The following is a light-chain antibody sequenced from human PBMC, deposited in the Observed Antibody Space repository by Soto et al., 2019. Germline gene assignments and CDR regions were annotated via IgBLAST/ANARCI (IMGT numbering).Light chain of an antibody. CDR3: QQYNNWPRAT. CDR1: QSISSN. CDR2: RTS. V-gene: IGKV3-15*01. Sequence: IVLTQSPGTLSLSPGERATLSCRASQSISSNLAGYQQKPGQAPRLLMFRTSSRATGFPARFSGSGSGTEFNLTISSLQSEDFGVYYCQQYNNWPRATFGGGTKVDIK. J-gene: IGKJ4*01.